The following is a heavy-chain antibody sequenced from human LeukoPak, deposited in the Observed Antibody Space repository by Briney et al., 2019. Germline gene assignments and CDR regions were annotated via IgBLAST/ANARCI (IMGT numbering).Heavy chain of an antibody. V-gene: IGHV4-34*01. CDR1: GGSFSGYY. J-gene: IGHJ4*02. D-gene: IGHD7-27*01. Sequence: KPSETLSLTCAVYGGSFSGYYWSWIRQPPGKGLEWIGEINHSGSTNYNPSLKSRVTISVDTSKNQFSLKLSSVTAADTAVYYCARHGNWGSGDYWGQGTLVTVSS. CDR2: INHSGST. CDR3: ARHGNWGSGDY.